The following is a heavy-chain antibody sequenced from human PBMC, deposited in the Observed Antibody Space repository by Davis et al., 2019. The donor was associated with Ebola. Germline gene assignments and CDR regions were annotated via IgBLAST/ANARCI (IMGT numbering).Heavy chain of an antibody. V-gene: IGHV4-4*07. D-gene: IGHD2-15*01. CDR2: IYTSGRT. Sequence: PSETLSLTCPVSGGSISSHYWSWIRQPAGKGLEWIGRIYTSGRTNYNPSLKSRVTMSVDTSKNQFSLRLSSVTAADTAVYYCVRDGCPGGSCYCGDYWGQGTLVTVSS. CDR1: GGSISSHY. CDR3: VRDGCPGGSCYCGDY. J-gene: IGHJ4*02.